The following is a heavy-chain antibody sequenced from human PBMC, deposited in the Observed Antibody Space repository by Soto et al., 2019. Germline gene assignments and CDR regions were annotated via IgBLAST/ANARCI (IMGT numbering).Heavy chain of an antibody. CDR2: ISYSGGT. CDR3: AGGGGLLWLPAFDT. D-gene: IGHD3-16*01. J-gene: IGHJ5*02. V-gene: IGHV4-30-4*01. CDR1: GDSITSSEYY. Sequence: QVQLQESGPGLVKPSETLSLSCTVSGDSITSSEYYWSWIRQSPGKGLEWIGYISYSGGTYYNPSLRGRISMSVDTSKNPFSLMLNSVTAAATAVYYCAGGGGLLWLPAFDTWGQGTPVTVSS.